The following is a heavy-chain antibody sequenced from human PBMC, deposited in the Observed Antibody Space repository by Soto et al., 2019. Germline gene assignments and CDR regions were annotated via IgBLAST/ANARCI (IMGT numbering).Heavy chain of an antibody. Sequence: EVRLVESGGGLVQPGGSLRLSCAASGFPFNFYWMHWVRQAPGKGLVWVSRINVDGTTTNYADSVKGRFTISRDNAKNTLYLQMNSLRAEDTAVYYCAREGGLLRWADDSLDIWGQGTTVTVSS. CDR3: AREGGLLRWADDSLDI. D-gene: IGHD3-16*01. CDR2: INVDGTTT. J-gene: IGHJ3*02. CDR1: GFPFNFYW. V-gene: IGHV3-74*01.